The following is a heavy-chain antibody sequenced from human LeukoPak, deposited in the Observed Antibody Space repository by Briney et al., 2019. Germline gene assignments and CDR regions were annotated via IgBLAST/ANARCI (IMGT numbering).Heavy chain of an antibody. CDR1: GFTFSGYG. V-gene: IGHV3-30*03. CDR3: TRYDSSRFDP. CDR2: IAFDGSRK. D-gene: IGHD3-3*01. Sequence: GTSLRLSCAGSGFTFSGYGMHWVRQAPGKGLEWVTGIAFDGSRKRYADSVKGRFTISRDNARNTMDLQMNSLRVEDTAVYHCTRYDSSRFDPWGQGTLVIVSS. J-gene: IGHJ5*02.